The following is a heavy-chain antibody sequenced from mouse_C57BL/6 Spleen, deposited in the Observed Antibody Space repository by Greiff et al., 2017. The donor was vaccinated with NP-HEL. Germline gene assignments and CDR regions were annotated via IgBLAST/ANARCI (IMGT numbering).Heavy chain of an antibody. Sequence: EVQLQESVAELVRPGASVKLSCTASGFNIKNTYMHWVKQRPEQGLEWIGRIDPANGNTKYAPKFQGKATITADTSSNTAYLQLSSLTSEDTAIYYGARLSAARGNYYGPMDYWGQGTSVTVSS. CDR1: GFNIKNTY. CDR3: ARLSAARGNYYGPMDY. CDR2: IDPANGNT. V-gene: IGHV14-3*01. J-gene: IGHJ4*01. D-gene: IGHD2-1*01.